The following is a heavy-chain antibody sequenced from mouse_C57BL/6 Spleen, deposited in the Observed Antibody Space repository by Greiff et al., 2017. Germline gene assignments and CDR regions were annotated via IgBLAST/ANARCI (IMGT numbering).Heavy chain of an antibody. Sequence: VQLQQPGAELVKPGASVKLSCKASGYTFTSYWMHWVKQRPGQGLEWIGMIHPNSGSTKYNEKFKSKATLTVDKPSSTAYMQLSSLTSEDSAVYYCARYRNLFDYWGQGTTLTVSS. V-gene: IGHV1-64*01. D-gene: IGHD2-14*01. CDR1: GYTFTSYW. CDR2: IHPNSGST. J-gene: IGHJ2*01. CDR3: ARYRNLFDY.